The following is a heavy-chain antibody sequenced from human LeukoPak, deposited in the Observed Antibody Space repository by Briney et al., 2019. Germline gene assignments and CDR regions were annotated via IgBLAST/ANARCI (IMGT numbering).Heavy chain of an antibody. CDR1: GYTFTGYY. D-gene: IGHD6-19*01. CDR2: MNPNSGNT. CDR3: ARTEFPKWLVPDRDDAFDI. Sequence: ASVKVSCKASGYTFTGYYMHWVRQAPGQGLEWMGWMNPNSGNTGYAQKFQGRVTITRNTSISTAYMELSSLRSEDTAVYYCARTEFPKWLVPDRDDAFDIWGQGTMVTVSS. J-gene: IGHJ3*02. V-gene: IGHV1-8*03.